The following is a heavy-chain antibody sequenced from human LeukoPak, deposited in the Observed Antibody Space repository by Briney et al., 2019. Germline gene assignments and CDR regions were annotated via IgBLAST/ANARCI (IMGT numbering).Heavy chain of an antibody. Sequence: GGSLRLSCAASGFTVSSNYMSWARQAPGKGLEWVSVIYSGGRTYYADSVKGRFTITRDNSKNTLSLQMNSLRAEDTAVYYCAKKLTGWSLHFDYWGQGSLVTVSS. CDR2: IYSGGRT. V-gene: IGHV3-53*01. CDR3: AKKLTGWSLHFDY. CDR1: GFTVSSNY. D-gene: IGHD6-19*01. J-gene: IGHJ4*02.